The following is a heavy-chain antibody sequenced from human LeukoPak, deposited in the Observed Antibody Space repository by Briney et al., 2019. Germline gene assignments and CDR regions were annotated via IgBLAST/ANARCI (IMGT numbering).Heavy chain of an antibody. J-gene: IGHJ3*02. CDR1: GGSISSYY. Sequence: PSETLSLTXTVPGGSISSYYWSWIRQPPGKGLEWIGRVYTSGSTNYNPSLKSRVTMSVDTSKNQFSLKLSSVTAAATAVYYCARASITMIVEDAFDIWGQGTMVTVSS. CDR2: VYTSGST. CDR3: ARASITMIVEDAFDI. V-gene: IGHV4-4*07. D-gene: IGHD3-22*01.